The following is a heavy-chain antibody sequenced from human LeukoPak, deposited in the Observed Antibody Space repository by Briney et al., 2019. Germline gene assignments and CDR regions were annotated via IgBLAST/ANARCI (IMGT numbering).Heavy chain of an antibody. Sequence: PSETLSLTCAVYGGSFSGYYWSWIRQPPGKGLEWIGEINHSGSTNYNPSLKRRVTISVDTSKNQFSLKLSCVTAADTAVYYCARYASGSYYWFDPWGEGTLVTASS. V-gene: IGHV4-34*01. CDR3: ARYASGSYYWFDP. D-gene: IGHD3-10*01. J-gene: IGHJ5*02. CDR2: INHSGST. CDR1: GGSFSGYY.